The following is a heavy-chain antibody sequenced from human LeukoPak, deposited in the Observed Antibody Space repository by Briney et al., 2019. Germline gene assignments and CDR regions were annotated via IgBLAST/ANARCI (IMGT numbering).Heavy chain of an antibody. Sequence: GESLKISCKGSRYSFTTYWIAWVRQVPGKGLESMGVIYPGQSDSRYSPSFQGQVTFSVDESINTTYLQWSSLKASDTAMYYCARASRGPNAFDIWGQGTMVTVSS. CDR2: IYPGQSDS. CDR1: RYSFTTYW. J-gene: IGHJ3*02. CDR3: ARASRGPNAFDI. V-gene: IGHV5-51*01. D-gene: IGHD3/OR15-3a*01.